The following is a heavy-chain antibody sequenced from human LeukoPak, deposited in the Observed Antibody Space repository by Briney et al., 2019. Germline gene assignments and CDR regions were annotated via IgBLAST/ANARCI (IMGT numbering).Heavy chain of an antibody. Sequence: GGSLRLSCAASGFTFSDSYMSWIRQAPGKGLEYISYISSSGSTIYYADSVKGRFTPSRDNAKNPLSLEMNSLRAEDTAVYYCARGKYSFDYWGQGTLVTVSS. CDR2: ISSSGSTI. V-gene: IGHV3-11*01. CDR1: GFTFSDSY. J-gene: IGHJ4*02. CDR3: ARGKYSFDY.